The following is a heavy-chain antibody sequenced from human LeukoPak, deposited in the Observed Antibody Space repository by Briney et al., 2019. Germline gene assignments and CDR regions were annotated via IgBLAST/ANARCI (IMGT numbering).Heavy chain of an antibody. CDR3: VTYYYGSSAPKRNY. J-gene: IGHJ4*02. D-gene: IGHD3-22*01. V-gene: IGHV4-34*01. CDR1: GGSFSDYY. Sequence: SETLSLTCAVYGGSFSDYYWSWIRQPPGKGLEWIGEINHSGTTNYNPSLKSRVTISVDTSKNQFSLKLSSVTAAGTAVYYCVTYYYGSSAPKRNYWGQGILVTVSS. CDR2: INHSGTT.